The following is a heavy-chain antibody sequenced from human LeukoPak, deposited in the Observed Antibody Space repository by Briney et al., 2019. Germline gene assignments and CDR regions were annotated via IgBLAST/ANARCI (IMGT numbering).Heavy chain of an antibody. Sequence: SETLSLTCTASGGSISSSSYYWSWIRQPPGKGLEWIGEINHSGSTNYNPSLKSRVTISVDTSKNQFSLKLSSVTAADTAVYYCARRGLAHTRYSSSSQWWTMTWFDPWGQGTLVTVSS. CDR3: ARRGLAHTRYSSSSQWWTMTWFDP. CDR1: GGSISSSSYY. V-gene: IGHV4-39*07. J-gene: IGHJ5*02. D-gene: IGHD6-6*01. CDR2: INHSGST.